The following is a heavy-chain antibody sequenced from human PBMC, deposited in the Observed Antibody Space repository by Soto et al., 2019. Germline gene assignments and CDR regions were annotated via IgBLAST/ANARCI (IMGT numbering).Heavy chain of an antibody. J-gene: IGHJ3*02. Sequence: GGSLRLSCAASGFTFSSYAMSWVRQAPGKGLEWVSAISGSGGSTYYADSVKGRFTISRDNSKNTLYLQMNSLRAEDTAVYYCAKDLYSGYDYSVADAFDIWGQGTMVTVPS. D-gene: IGHD5-12*01. V-gene: IGHV3-23*01. CDR1: GFTFSSYA. CDR2: ISGSGGST. CDR3: AKDLYSGYDYSVADAFDI.